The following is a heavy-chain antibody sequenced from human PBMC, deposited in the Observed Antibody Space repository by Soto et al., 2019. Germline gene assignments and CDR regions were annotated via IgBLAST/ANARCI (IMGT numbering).Heavy chain of an antibody. Sequence: ASVKVSCKASGYTFTSYDINWVRQATGQGLEWMGWMNPISGNTGYAQKFQGRVTMTRNTSISTAYMELSSLRSEDTAVYYCARGRGMCSSTSCYSYYYYYMDVWGKGTTVTVSS. D-gene: IGHD2-2*02. J-gene: IGHJ6*03. CDR3: ARGRGMCSSTSCYSYYYYYMDV. CDR1: GYTFTSYD. CDR2: MNPISGNT. V-gene: IGHV1-8*01.